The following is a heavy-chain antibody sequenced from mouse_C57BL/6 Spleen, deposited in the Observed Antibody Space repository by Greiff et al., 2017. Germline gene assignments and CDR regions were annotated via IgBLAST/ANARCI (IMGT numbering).Heavy chain of an antibody. D-gene: IGHD1-1*01. V-gene: IGHV1-15*01. CDR1: GYTFTDYE. CDR2: IDPETGGT. CDR3: TRFTTTVVANYAMDY. J-gene: IGHJ4*01. Sequence: QVQLKQSGAELVRPGASVTLSCKASGYTFTDYEMHWVKQTPVHGLEWIGAIDPETGGTAYNQKFKGKAILTADKSSSTAYMELRSLTSEDSAVYYCTRFTTTVVANYAMDYWGQGTSVTVSS.